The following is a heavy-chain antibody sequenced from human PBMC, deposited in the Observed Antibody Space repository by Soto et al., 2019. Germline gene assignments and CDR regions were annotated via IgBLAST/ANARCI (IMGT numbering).Heavy chain of an antibody. CDR3: ARDSTGSGLDYGMDV. J-gene: IGHJ6*02. D-gene: IGHD3-10*01. V-gene: IGHV3-11*06. CDR2: ISSDSIYT. Sequence: SLRLSCAASGFTFNDHYMTWIRQAPGKGLEWVSFISSDSIYTNSADSVKGRFTISRDNAKNLLYLQMSSLRVEDTAVYYCARDSTGSGLDYGMDVWGQGTTVTVSS. CDR1: GFTFNDHY.